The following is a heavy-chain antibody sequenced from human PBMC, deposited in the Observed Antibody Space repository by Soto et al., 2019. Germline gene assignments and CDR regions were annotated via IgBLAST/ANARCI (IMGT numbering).Heavy chain of an antibody. CDR1: GGSISRGGYS. Sequence: QLQLQESGSGLVKPSQTLSLTCAVSGGSISRGGYSWSWIRQPPGKGLEWIGYIYQSGSTYYNPSLKSRVTISVDRSKNQFSLKLSSVTAADTAVYYCAVGIAARPLGYWGQGTLVTVSS. CDR2: IYQSGST. V-gene: IGHV4-30-2*01. CDR3: AVGIAARPLGY. D-gene: IGHD6-6*01. J-gene: IGHJ4*02.